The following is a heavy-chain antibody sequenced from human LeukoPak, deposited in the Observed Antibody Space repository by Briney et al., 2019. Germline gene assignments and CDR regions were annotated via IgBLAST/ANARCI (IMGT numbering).Heavy chain of an antibody. Sequence: SVKVSCKASGGTFSSYAISWVRQAPGQGLEWMGGIIPIFGTANYAQKFQGRVTITADKSTSTAYMELSSLRSEDTAVYYCARSGIAVAAYYYYYYMDVWGKGTTVTVSS. CDR3: ARSGIAVAAYYYYYYMDV. CDR1: GGTFSSYA. CDR2: IIPIFGTA. J-gene: IGHJ6*03. D-gene: IGHD6-19*01. V-gene: IGHV1-69*06.